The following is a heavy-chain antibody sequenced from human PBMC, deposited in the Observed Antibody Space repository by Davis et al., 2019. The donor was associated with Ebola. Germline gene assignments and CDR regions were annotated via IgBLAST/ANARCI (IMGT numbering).Heavy chain of an antibody. CDR1: AYIFTSYA. CDR2: INAGNGNT. D-gene: IGHD3-9*01. J-gene: IGHJ6*02. CDR3: ARLRYLSGMDV. V-gene: IGHV1-3*01. Sequence: ASVQIFCKASAYIFTSYAMHWVRQALGQRLEWMGWINAGNGNTKYSQKFQGRVTITRDTSASTAYMELSSLRSEDTAVYYCARLRYLSGMDVWGQGTTVTVSS.